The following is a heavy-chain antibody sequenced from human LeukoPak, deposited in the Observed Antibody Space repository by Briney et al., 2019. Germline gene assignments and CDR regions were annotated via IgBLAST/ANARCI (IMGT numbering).Heavy chain of an antibody. CDR1: GGSISSGGYY. D-gene: IGHD3-16*01. Sequence: SETLSLTCTVSGGSISSGGYYWSWIRQHPGKGLEWIGSVYFDGGTHYNPSLQSRVTISVDTSKNQFSLRLSSVTAADTALYYCARDHYYDGRGRFDPWGQGTLVTVSS. CDR2: VYFDGGT. J-gene: IGHJ5*02. V-gene: IGHV4-39*07. CDR3: ARDHYYDGRGRFDP.